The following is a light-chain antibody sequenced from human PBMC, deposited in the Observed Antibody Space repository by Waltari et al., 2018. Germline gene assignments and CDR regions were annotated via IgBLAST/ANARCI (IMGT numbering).Light chain of an antibody. V-gene: IGLV1-51*01. Sequence: QSVLTQPPSVSAAPGPKVTISCSGSSSNIGNNYVSWHQQLPGTAPKLLIYDNKKRPAWMLGGVSGSKSGTAATLGSTGLQTGDEADYYCGTWDSSLRAWVFGGGTKLTVL. J-gene: IGLJ3*02. CDR2: DNK. CDR1: SSNIGNNY. CDR3: GTWDSSLRAWV.